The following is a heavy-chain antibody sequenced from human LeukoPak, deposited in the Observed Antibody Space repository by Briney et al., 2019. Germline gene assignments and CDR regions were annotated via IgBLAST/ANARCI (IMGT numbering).Heavy chain of an antibody. CDR2: IRYDGGNK. J-gene: IGHJ4*02. Sequence: GGSLRLSCAASGFTLSTYDMHWVRQAPGKGLEWVAYIRYDGGNKYHADSVKGRFTISRDNSKNMVYLQMNSLRAEDTAVYYCAKGLGVYTPMVIGYWSQGILVTVSS. CDR3: AKGLGVYTPMVIGY. D-gene: IGHD5-18*01. CDR1: GFTLSTYD. V-gene: IGHV3-30*02.